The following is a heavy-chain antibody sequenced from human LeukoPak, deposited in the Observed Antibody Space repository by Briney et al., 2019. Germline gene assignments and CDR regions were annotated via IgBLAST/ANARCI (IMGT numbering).Heavy chain of an antibody. CDR1: GDSIRSYH. J-gene: IGHJ4*02. Sequence: PSETLSLTCTVCGDSIRSYHWSWIRQPPGKRLEWVGYIYYSGSTKYNPSLKSRVTISVDTSKNQFSLKLSSVTAADTAVYYCARGQGMTAMARIDYCGGGTLVTVRS. CDR3: ARGQGMTAMARIDY. D-gene: IGHD5-18*01. CDR2: IYYSGST. V-gene: IGHV4-59*12.